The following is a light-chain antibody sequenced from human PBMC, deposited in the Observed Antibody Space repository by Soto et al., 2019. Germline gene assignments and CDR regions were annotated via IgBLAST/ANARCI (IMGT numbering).Light chain of an antibody. CDR3: QQYGSSRGFT. V-gene: IGKV3-20*01. CDR1: QSVSSSY. Sequence: EIVLTQSPGTLSLSPGERATLSCRASQSVSSSYLAWYQQKPGQAPRLLIYGASGRATGIPDRFSGSGSGAAFTLTISRLEPEDFAVYYYQQYGSSRGFTFGPGTKVDIK. CDR2: GAS. J-gene: IGKJ3*01.